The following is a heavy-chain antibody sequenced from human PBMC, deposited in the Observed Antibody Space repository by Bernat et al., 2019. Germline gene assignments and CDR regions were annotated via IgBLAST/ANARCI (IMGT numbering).Heavy chain of an antibody. CDR3: ARGLRGPRMQH. V-gene: IGHV4-34*01. J-gene: IGHJ1*01. CDR2: ISHSGST. CDR1: GGSFSGYY. Sequence: QVQLQQWGAGLLKPSETLSLICAVNGGSFSGYYWTWIRQPPGKGLEWIGEISHSGSTSYNSSRKSRVTIAVDTSNNQLSLKLTAVTAAATALYDCARGLRGPRMQHWGKGSLLTVSS. D-gene: IGHD3-10*01.